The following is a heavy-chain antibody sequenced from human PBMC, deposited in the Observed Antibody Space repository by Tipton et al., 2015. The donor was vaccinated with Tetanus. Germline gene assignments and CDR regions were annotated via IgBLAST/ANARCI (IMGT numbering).Heavy chain of an antibody. CDR1: GYSFTSYW. CDR3: ARQGGMVRGRDDYYYGMDV. Sequence: QLVQSGAEVKKPGESLKISCKGSGYSFTSYWIGWVRQMTGKGLEWMGSIYPGDSDSRYSPSFQGQVPISADKSISTAYLQWSSLKASDTAMYYCARQGGMVRGRDDYYYGMDVWGQGTTVTVSS. V-gene: IGHV5-51*01. CDR2: IYPGDSDS. J-gene: IGHJ6*02. D-gene: IGHD3-10*01.